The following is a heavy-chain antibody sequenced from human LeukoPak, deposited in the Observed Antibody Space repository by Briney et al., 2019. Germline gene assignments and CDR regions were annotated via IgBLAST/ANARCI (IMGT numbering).Heavy chain of an antibody. CDR2: INPNSGGT. CDR1: GYTFTGYY. J-gene: IGHJ4*02. V-gene: IGHV1-2*02. Sequence: ASVKVSCKASGYTFTGYYMHWVRQAPGQGLEWMGWINPNSGGTNYAQKYQGRVTMTRDTSISTAYMELSRLRSDDTAVYYCARSSHHSSSWYYFDYWGQGTLVTVPS. D-gene: IGHD6-13*01. CDR3: ARSSHHSSSWYYFDY.